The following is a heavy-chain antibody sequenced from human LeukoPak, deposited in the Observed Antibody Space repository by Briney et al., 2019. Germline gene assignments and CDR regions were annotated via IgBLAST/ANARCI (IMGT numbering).Heavy chain of an antibody. Sequence: GGSLRLSCAASGFTFSSYAMSWARRAPGKGRGWVSGFIDNGYITYYANSVRGRFTISRDNSKNTLFLQMNSLRAEDTAVYYCAKLGGQEVHNYYVAVWGKGTTVAVSS. D-gene: IGHD3-16*01. CDR2: FIDNGYIT. J-gene: IGHJ6*03. V-gene: IGHV3-23*01. CDR1: GFTFSSYA. CDR3: AKLGGQEVHNYYVAV.